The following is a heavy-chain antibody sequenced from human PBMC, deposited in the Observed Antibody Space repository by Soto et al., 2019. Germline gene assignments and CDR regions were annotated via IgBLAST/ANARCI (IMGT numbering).Heavy chain of an antibody. V-gene: IGHV3-7*01. CDR1: GFTFSSYW. CDR3: ARASWDSSGFYPYYFDY. Sequence: GGSLRLSCAASGFTFSSYWMSWVRQAPGKGLEWVANIKQDGSEKKYVDSVKGLFTISRDNAKNSLYLQMNSLRAEDTAVYYCARASWDSSGFYPYYFDYWGQGTLVTVSS. J-gene: IGHJ4*02. D-gene: IGHD3-22*01. CDR2: IKQDGSEK.